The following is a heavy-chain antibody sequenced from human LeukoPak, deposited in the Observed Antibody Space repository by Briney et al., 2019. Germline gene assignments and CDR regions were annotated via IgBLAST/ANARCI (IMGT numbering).Heavy chain of an antibody. CDR1: GFTFNNYW. CDR2: INGDGNNV. Sequence: GGSLRLSCAASGFTFNNYWLHWVRQVPGKGLMWVSRINGDGNNVNYADSVKGRFTISRDNAKNTLHLQMSSLRAEDTAVYYCAAGPAGNGRLSSYWGQGTRVTVSS. J-gene: IGHJ4*02. V-gene: IGHV3-74*01. D-gene: IGHD1-1*01. CDR3: AAGPAGNGRLSSY.